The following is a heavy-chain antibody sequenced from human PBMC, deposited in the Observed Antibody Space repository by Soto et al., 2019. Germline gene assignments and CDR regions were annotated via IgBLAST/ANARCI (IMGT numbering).Heavy chain of an antibody. CDR3: ARDKITGLFDY. V-gene: IGHV4-34*01. J-gene: IGHJ4*02. CDR1: GGSFSGYY. CDR2: INHSGST. D-gene: IGHD2-8*02. Sequence: SETLSLTCAVYGGSFSGYYWTWIRQPPGTGLEWIGEINHSGSTNYNPSLKSRVTMSVDTSTTQFSLKLTSVTAADTAVYYCARDKITGLFDYWGQGTLVTVSS.